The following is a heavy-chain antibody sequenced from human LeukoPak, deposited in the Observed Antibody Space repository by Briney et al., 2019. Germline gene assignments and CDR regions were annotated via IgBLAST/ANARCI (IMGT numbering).Heavy chain of an antibody. J-gene: IGHJ4*02. CDR1: GFTFSTYW. D-gene: IGHD3-22*01. CDR2: ISSSGSAI. CDR3: AREKLSFFDSSGYFDY. V-gene: IGHV3-48*04. Sequence: GESLKISCAASGFTFSTYWMSWVRQAPGKGLEWVSFISSSGSAIHYADSVRGRFTISRDNAKNSLYLQMSRLRAEDTAVYYRAREKLSFFDSSGYFDYWGQGTLVTVSS.